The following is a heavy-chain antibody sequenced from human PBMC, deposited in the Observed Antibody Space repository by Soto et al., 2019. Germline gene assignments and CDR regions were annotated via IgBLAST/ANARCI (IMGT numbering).Heavy chain of an antibody. CDR3: AKEEGSTWYSTDY. CDR2: ISGSAGST. D-gene: IGHD6-13*01. Sequence: EVQLLESGGGLVQPGGSLRLSCAASGFIFSNYAMTWVRQAPGKGLEWVSVISGSAGSTFYADSVKGRFTISRDNSKNTVYLQMNSLRAEDTAVYYCAKEEGSTWYSTDYWGQGILVTVSS. V-gene: IGHV3-23*01. CDR1: GFIFSNYA. J-gene: IGHJ4*02.